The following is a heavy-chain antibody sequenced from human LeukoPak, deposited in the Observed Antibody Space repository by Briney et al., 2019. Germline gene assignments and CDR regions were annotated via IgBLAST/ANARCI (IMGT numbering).Heavy chain of an antibody. Sequence: GGSLRLSCAASGFTLSSYAMHWVRQAPGKGLEWVAVISYDGSNKYYADSVKGRFTISRDNSKNTLYLQMNCLRAEDTAVYYCARDRVGATDYFDYWGQGTLVTVSS. CDR3: ARDRVGATDYFDY. J-gene: IGHJ4*02. V-gene: IGHV3-30-3*01. CDR2: ISYDGSNK. D-gene: IGHD1-26*01. CDR1: GFTLSSYA.